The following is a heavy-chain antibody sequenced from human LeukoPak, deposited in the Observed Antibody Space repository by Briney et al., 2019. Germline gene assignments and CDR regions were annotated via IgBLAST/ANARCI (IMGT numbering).Heavy chain of an antibody. Sequence: RGASVKVSCKASGYTFTGYYMHWVRQAPGQGLEWMGWINPNSGGTNYAQKFQGRVTMTRDTSISTAYMELSRLRSDDTAVYYCASGGVKSLNYGDQGAFDIWGQGTMVTVSS. J-gene: IGHJ3*02. CDR2: INPNSGGT. D-gene: IGHD2-8*02. CDR3: ASGGVKSLNYGDQGAFDI. V-gene: IGHV1-2*02. CDR1: GYTFTGYY.